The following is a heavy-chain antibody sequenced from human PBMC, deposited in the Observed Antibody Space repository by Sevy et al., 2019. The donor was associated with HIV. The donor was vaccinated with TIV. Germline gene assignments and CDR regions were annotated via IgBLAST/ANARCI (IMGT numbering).Heavy chain of an antibody. CDR2: IRSKAYGGTT. J-gene: IGHJ4*02. CDR1: GFTFGDYA. V-gene: IGHV3-49*03. Sequence: GGSLRLSCTASGFTFGDYAMSWFRQAPGKGLEWVGFIRSKAYGGTTEYAASVKGRFTISRDDSKSIAYLQMNSLKTEDTAVYYCTRDVVGATFDYWGQGTLVTVSS. D-gene: IGHD1-26*01. CDR3: TRDVVGATFDY.